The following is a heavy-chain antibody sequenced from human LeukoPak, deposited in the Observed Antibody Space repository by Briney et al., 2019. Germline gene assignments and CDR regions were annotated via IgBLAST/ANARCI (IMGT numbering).Heavy chain of an antibody. V-gene: IGHV3-33*01. D-gene: IGHD5-12*01. CDR3: ARARATGDAFDI. J-gene: IGHJ3*02. CDR2: IWYDGSNI. CDR1: GFTSSSYG. Sequence: GGSLRLSCAASGFTSSSYGMHWVRQAPGKGLEWVAVIWYDGSNIYYADSVKGRFTISRDNSKNTLYLQMNSLRAEDTAVYYCARARATGDAFDIWGQGTMVTVSS.